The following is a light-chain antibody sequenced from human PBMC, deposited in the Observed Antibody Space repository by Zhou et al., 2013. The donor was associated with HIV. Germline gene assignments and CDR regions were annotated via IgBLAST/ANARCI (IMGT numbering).Light chain of an antibody. J-gene: IGKJ1*01. CDR2: AAS. CDR1: QSISDW. CDR3: QQANSFPWT. V-gene: IGKV1-12*01. Sequence: DIQMTQSPSTLSASVGDRVTITCRASQSISDWLAWYQQKPGKAPKSLIYAASSLQSGVPSKFSGSGYGTEFTLTISSLQPDDFATYYCQQANSFPWTFGQGTKVEIK.